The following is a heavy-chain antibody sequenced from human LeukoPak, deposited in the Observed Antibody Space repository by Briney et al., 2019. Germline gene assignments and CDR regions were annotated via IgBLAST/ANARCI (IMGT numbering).Heavy chain of an antibody. Sequence: PGGSLRLSCAASGFTFSSYSMNWVRQAPGKGLEWVSSISSSSSYIYYADSVKGRFTISRDNAKNSLYLQMNSLRAEDTAVYYCARDPTPHGSYDFWSGVPGAFDIWGQGTMVTVSS. J-gene: IGHJ3*02. CDR3: ARDPTPHGSYDFWSGVPGAFDI. V-gene: IGHV3-21*04. CDR1: GFTFSSYS. CDR2: ISSSSSYI. D-gene: IGHD3-3*01.